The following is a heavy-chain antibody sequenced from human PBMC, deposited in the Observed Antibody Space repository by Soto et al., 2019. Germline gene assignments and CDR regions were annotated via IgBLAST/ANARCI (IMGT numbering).Heavy chain of an antibody. Sequence: GGSLRLSCAASGFTFSSYSMNWVRQAPGKGLEWVSSISSSSSYIYYADSVKGRFTISRDNAKNSLYLQMNSLRAEDTAVYYCARDRFSYDFWSGYSDYYGMDVWGQGTTVTVSS. D-gene: IGHD3-3*01. J-gene: IGHJ6*02. CDR1: GFTFSSYS. CDR2: ISSSSSYI. CDR3: ARDRFSYDFWSGYSDYYGMDV. V-gene: IGHV3-21*01.